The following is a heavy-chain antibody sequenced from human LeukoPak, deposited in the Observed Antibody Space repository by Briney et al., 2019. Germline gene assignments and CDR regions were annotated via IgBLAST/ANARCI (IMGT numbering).Heavy chain of an antibody. CDR2: ISSSGNTI. D-gene: IGHD2-2*03. Sequence: QPGGSLRLSCAASGFTFSSYEMNWVRQAPGKGLEWVSYISSSGNTIYYADSVKGRFTISGDNAKNSLYLQMNSLRAEDTAVYYCARTSGYCISTSCYNWFDPWGQGTLVTVSS. CDR3: ARTSGYCISTSCYNWFDP. V-gene: IGHV3-48*03. CDR1: GFTFSSYE. J-gene: IGHJ5*02.